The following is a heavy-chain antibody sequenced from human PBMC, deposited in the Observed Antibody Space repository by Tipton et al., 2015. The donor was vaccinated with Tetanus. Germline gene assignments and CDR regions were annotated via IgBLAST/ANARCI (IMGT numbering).Heavy chain of an antibody. D-gene: IGHD1-14*01. Sequence: SLRLSCAASGFTFDDHAMHWVRQAPGKGLEWVSLISWDARVTYYSDAVKGRFTISRDNRQGSLYLQMDSLRSEDTALYFYTRSHRADYFYGMDVWGQGTTVTVSS. J-gene: IGHJ6*02. CDR1: GFTFDDHA. V-gene: IGHV3-43*01. CDR3: TRSHRADYFYGMDV. CDR2: ISWDARVT.